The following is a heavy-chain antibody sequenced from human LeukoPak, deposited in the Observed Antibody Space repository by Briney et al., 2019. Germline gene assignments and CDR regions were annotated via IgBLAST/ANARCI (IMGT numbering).Heavy chain of an antibody. CDR3: ARKDGDY. CDR1: GASISAFH. CDR2: IYSSGST. J-gene: IGHJ4*02. V-gene: IGHV4-4*07. Sequence: SETLSLTCTVSGASISAFHWTWFRQPAGKGLEWIGLIYSSGSTLFNPSLKSRVAMSVDLTKNQLSLKLTSVTAADTAMYYCARKDGDYWGRATLVTVSS.